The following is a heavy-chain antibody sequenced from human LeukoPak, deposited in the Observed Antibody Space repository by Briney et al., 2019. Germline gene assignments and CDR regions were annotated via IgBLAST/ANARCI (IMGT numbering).Heavy chain of an antibody. J-gene: IGHJ5*02. D-gene: IGHD3-22*01. CDR1: GFTFSSYA. V-gene: IGHV3-23*01. CDR2: ISGSGGST. CDR3: AKALLAYYYDSSGSP. Sequence: PGGSLRLSCAASGFTFSSYAMSWVRQAPGKGLEWVSAISGSGGSTYYADSVKGRFTISRGNSKNTLYLQMNSLRAEDTAVYYCAKALLAYYYDSSGSPWGQGTLVTVSS.